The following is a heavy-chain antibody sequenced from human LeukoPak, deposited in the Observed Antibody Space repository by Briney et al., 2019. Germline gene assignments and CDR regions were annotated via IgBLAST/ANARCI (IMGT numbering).Heavy chain of an antibody. D-gene: IGHD6-13*01. CDR2: IYYSGST. CDR3: ATSRSRRMAGFDY. Sequence: SETLSLTCTVSGGSISSYYWSWIRQPPGKGLEWIGYIYYSGSTYYNPSLKSRVTISVDTSKNQFSLKLSSVTAADTAVYYCATSRSRRMAGFDYRGQGTLVTVSS. CDR1: GGSISSYY. J-gene: IGHJ4*02. V-gene: IGHV4-59*04.